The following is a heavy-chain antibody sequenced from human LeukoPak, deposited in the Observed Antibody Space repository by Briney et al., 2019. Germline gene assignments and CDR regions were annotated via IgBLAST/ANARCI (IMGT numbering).Heavy chain of an antibody. CDR3: AREDYYDSSGYYWYWFDP. J-gene: IGHJ5*02. CDR2: INPNSGGT. CDR1: GYSFTGYY. Sequence: GASVKVSCKASGYSFTGYYMHWVRQAPGQGLEWMGWINPNSGGTNYAQKFQGRVIMTRDTSISTAYMELSRLRSDDTAVYYCAREDYYDSSGYYWYWFDPWGQGTLVTVSS. V-gene: IGHV1-2*02. D-gene: IGHD3-22*01.